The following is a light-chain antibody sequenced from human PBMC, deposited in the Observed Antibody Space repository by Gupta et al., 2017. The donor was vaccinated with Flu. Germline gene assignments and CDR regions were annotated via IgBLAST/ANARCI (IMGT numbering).Light chain of an antibody. CDR2: KSN. J-gene: IGLJ2*01. CDR1: NSNIGINY. Sequence: QPVLTQPPSTSGTPGQRVTFSCSGGNSNIGINYVYWYQQLPGAAPKLIIYKSNQRPSGVPDRFSGSKSGTSASLAISGLRSEDEAEYYCATWDDSLSAVVFGGGTKLTVL. V-gene: IGLV1-47*01. CDR3: ATWDDSLSAVV.